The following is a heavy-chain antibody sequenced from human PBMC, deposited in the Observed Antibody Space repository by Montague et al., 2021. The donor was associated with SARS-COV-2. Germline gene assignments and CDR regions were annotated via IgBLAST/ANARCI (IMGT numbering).Heavy chain of an antibody. CDR2: IYYSGST. J-gene: IGHJ3*01. Sequence: SETLSLTCTVSGGSISSYYWSWIRQPPGKGLEWIGYIYYSGSTNYNPSLKSRVTISVDTSKNQFSLKLTSVTAADMGLYYCARRVTRGAFDVWGQGTMVTVSS. D-gene: IGHD1-1*01. CDR3: ARRVTRGAFDV. CDR1: GGSISSYY. V-gene: IGHV4-59*08.